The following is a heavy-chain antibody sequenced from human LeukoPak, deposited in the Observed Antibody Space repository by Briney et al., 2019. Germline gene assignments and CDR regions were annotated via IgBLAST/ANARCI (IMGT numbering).Heavy chain of an antibody. D-gene: IGHD1-26*01. CDR2: ISGSGGST. CDR1: GFTFSSYA. Sequence: GSLRLSCAASGFTFSSYAMSWVRQAPGKGLEWVSAISGSGGSTYYADSVKGRFTISRDNSKNTLYLQMNSLRAEDTAVYCCANLGIVGATPTFDYWGQGTLVTVSS. CDR3: ANLGIVGATPTFDY. J-gene: IGHJ4*02. V-gene: IGHV3-23*01.